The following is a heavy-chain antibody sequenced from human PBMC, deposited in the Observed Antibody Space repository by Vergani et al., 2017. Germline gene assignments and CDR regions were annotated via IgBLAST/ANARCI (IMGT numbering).Heavy chain of an antibody. J-gene: IGHJ5*02. V-gene: IGHV4-59*01. Sequence: QVQLQESGPGLVKPSETLSLTCTVSGGSISSYYWSWIRQPPGKGLEWIGYIYYSGSTNYNPPLKSRVTISVDTSKNQFSLKLSSVTAADTAVYYCSRARFLEKFDPWGQGTLVTVSS. D-gene: IGHD3-3*01. CDR3: SRARFLEKFDP. CDR2: IYYSGST. CDR1: GGSISSYY.